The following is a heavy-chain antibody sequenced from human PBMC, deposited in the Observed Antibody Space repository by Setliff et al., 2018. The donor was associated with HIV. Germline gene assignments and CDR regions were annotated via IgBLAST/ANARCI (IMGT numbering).Heavy chain of an antibody. Sequence: SLKISCQASGYSFTTLWIAWVRQMPGKGLEWMGMVFPDDSDTRYSPSFQGQVSMSADKSINTAYLQWSSLKASDTAVYYCARSMGFKATTRLDFWGPGTLVTVSS. CDR2: VFPDDSDT. J-gene: IGHJ4*02. CDR1: GYSFTTLW. D-gene: IGHD3-10*01. V-gene: IGHV5-51*01. CDR3: ARSMGFKATTRLDF.